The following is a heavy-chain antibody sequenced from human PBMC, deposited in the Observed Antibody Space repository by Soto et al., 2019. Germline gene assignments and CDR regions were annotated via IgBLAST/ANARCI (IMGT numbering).Heavy chain of an antibody. CDR2: ISAYNGNT. J-gene: IGHJ5*02. Sequence: ASVKVSCKASGYTFTSYGISWVRQAPGQGLEWMGWISAYNGNTNYAQKLQGRATMTTDTSTSTAYMELRSLRSDDTVVYYCARVKGSGYHNWFDPWGQGTLVTVSS. D-gene: IGHD3-22*01. CDR1: GYTFTSYG. CDR3: ARVKGSGYHNWFDP. V-gene: IGHV1-18*01.